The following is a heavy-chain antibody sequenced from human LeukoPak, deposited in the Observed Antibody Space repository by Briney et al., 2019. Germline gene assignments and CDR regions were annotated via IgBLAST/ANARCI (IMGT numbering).Heavy chain of an antibody. V-gene: IGHV5-51*01. Sequence: GESLKISCKGSGYSFTSYWIGWVRQMPGKGLEWMGIIYPGDSDTRYSPSFQSQVTISADKSISTAYLQRSSLKASDTAMYYCARQDCSGGSCYYNWFDPWGQGTLVTVSS. J-gene: IGHJ5*02. CDR2: IYPGDSDT. D-gene: IGHD2-15*01. CDR1: GYSFTSYW. CDR3: ARQDCSGGSCYYNWFDP.